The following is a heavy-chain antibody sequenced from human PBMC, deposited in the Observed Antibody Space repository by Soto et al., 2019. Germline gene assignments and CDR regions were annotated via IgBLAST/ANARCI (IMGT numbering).Heavy chain of an antibody. CDR2: INPSGGST. CDR1: GYSFTSYY. D-gene: IGHD2-2*01. CDR3: ARAGSSPPGCSSTSCYPPYYYYYGMDV. J-gene: IGHJ6*02. V-gene: IGHV1-46*01. Sequence: QVQLVQSGAEVKKPGASVKVSCKASGYSFTSYYMHWVRQAPGQGLEWMGIINPSGGSTSYAQKVQGRVTMTRDTSTSTVYMELSSLRSEDTAVYYCARAGSSPPGCSSTSCYPPYYYYYGMDVWGQGTTVTVSS.